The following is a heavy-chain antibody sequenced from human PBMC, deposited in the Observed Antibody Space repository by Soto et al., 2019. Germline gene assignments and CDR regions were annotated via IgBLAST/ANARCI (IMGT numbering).Heavy chain of an antibody. CDR3: ARDGSMVRERWFDP. J-gene: IGHJ5*02. CDR1: GFTFIGSG. D-gene: IGHD3-10*01. V-gene: IGHV3-74*03. Sequence: EVQLVESGGGEVQPGGSLRLPCAASGFTFIGSGMHGVRQGPGKGLVWVARINNDGIDTTYADSVKGRFTISRDNTKNMVYLEMNSLRADDTAVYYCARDGSMVRERWFDPWGQGTLVTVSS. CDR2: INNDGIDT.